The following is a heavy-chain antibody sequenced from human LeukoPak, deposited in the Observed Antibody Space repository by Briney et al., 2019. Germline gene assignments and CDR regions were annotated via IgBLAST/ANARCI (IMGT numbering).Heavy chain of an antibody. CDR3: ASAHRYCSGGSCYLDY. Sequence: ASVKVSCKASGYTFTGYYMHWVRQAPGQGLEWMGWINPHSGDTVYAQNFQGRLTMTRDTSITTAYMELTRLRPDDTAVYYCASAHRYCSGGSCYLDYWGQGTLVTVSS. D-gene: IGHD2-15*01. CDR1: GYTFTGYY. J-gene: IGHJ4*02. V-gene: IGHV1-2*02. CDR2: INPHSGDT.